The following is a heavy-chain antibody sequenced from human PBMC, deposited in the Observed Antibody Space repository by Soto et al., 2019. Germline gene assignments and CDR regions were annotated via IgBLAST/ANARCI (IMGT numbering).Heavy chain of an antibody. CDR2: ISHSGKT. CDR3: ARLTGPYFEY. J-gene: IGHJ4*02. V-gene: IGHV4-4*02. D-gene: IGHD3-9*01. Sequence: TLSLTCAVSGVSISGFSWWCWVRQPPGKGPEWIGEISHSGKTNYEQSIKSRVTISVEKSENKLSLKMTYVNAADKDIYYCARLTGPYFEYWGQGAQVT. CDR1: GVSISGFSW.